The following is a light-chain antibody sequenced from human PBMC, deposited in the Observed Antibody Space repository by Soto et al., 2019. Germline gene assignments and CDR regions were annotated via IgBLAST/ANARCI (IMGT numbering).Light chain of an antibody. V-gene: IGKV3-20*01. CDR3: RQYETSSPT. CDR2: GTS. Sequence: EIVLTQSPGTLFVSPGERATLSCRASQSVSSGFLAWYQQKPGQAPRLLIYGTSSRATGIPDRFSGSGSGTDFALTISRLEPEDFAVDYCRQYETSSPTFGQGTKVDIK. J-gene: IGKJ1*01. CDR1: QSVSSGF.